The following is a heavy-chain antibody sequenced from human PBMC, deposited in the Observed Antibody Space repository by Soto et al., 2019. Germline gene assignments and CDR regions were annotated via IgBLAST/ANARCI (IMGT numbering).Heavy chain of an antibody. Sequence: GGSLRLSCAASGFTFSSYEMNWVRQAPGKGLEWVSYISSSGSTIYYADSVKGRFTISRDNAKNSLYLQMNSLRAEDTAVYYCARGGYSSSWLHWFDPWGQGTLVTVSS. CDR2: ISSSGSTI. CDR1: GFTFSSYE. CDR3: ARGGYSSSWLHWFDP. D-gene: IGHD6-13*01. J-gene: IGHJ5*02. V-gene: IGHV3-48*03.